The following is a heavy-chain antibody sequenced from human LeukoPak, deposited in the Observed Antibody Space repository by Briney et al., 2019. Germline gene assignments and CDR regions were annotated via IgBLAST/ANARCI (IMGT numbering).Heavy chain of an antibody. CDR3: ASYRGRQVEYSSSPPFDY. D-gene: IGHD6-6*01. CDR1: GGSISSGGYY. J-gene: IGHJ4*02. Sequence: SETLSLTCTVSGGSISSGGYYWSWIRQHPGKGLEWIGYIYYSGSTYYNPSLKSRVTISVDTSKNQFSLKLSPVTAADTAVYYCASYRGRQVEYSSSPPFDYWGQGTLVTVSS. CDR2: IYYSGST. V-gene: IGHV4-31*03.